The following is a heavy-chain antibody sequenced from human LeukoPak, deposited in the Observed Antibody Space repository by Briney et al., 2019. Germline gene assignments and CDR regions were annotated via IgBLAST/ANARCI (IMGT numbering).Heavy chain of an antibody. V-gene: IGHV4-61*01. J-gene: IGHJ4*02. Sequence: SETLSLTCTVSGGSVSSDNYYWSWIRQPPGKGLEWIGYMYYSGGTKYNPSLKSRVTISVETSKNQLSLRLTSVTAADTAVYYCARHSQHSRDLGSARNFDYWGQGTLVTVSS. CDR1: GGSVSSDNYY. CDR3: ARHSQHSRDLGSARNFDY. CDR2: MYYSGGT. D-gene: IGHD7-27*01.